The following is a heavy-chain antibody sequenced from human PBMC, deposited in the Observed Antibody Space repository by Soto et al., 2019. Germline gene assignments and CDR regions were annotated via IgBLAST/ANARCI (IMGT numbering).Heavy chain of an antibody. D-gene: IGHD4-4*01. CDR3: AKSMSDYTIDY. Sequence: ESGGGLVQPGGSLRLSCAASGFTVSNNYMSWVRQAPGKGLEWVSVICSGGSTNYVDSVKGRFTISRDNSKNTLYLQMNSLRAEDTAVYYCAKSMSDYTIDYWGQGTLVTVSS. CDR1: GFTVSNNY. J-gene: IGHJ4*02. CDR2: ICSGGST. V-gene: IGHV3-66*01.